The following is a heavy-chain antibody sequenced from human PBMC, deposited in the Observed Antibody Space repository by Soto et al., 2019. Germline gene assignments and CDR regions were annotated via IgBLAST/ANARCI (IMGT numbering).Heavy chain of an antibody. V-gene: IGHV3-23*01. Sequence: GGSLRLSCAASGFSFNIYAMKWVRQAPGKGLECVSAISAGGGNTYYADSVKGRFTISRDNSKNTLYLQMNSLRAEDTAVYYCAKETDGSGSYDYRGQGTLVTV. J-gene: IGHJ4*02. D-gene: IGHD3-10*01. CDR2: ISAGGGNT. CDR1: GFSFNIYA. CDR3: AKETDGSGSYDY.